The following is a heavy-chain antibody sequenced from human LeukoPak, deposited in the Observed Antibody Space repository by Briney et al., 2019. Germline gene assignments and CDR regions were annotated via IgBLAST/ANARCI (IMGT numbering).Heavy chain of an antibody. V-gene: IGHV4-34*01. D-gene: IGHD6-6*01. J-gene: IGHJ6*03. CDR3: ARRGWKYSSSSEVLVAKPYYYYYYMDV. CDR1: GGSISSCY. Sequence: SETLSLTCTVSGGSISSCYWSWIRQPPGKGLEWIGEINHSGSTNYNPSLKSRVTISADTSKNQFSLKLSSVTAADTAVYYCARRGWKYSSSSEVLVAKPYYYYYYMDVWGKGTTVTVSS. CDR2: INHSGST.